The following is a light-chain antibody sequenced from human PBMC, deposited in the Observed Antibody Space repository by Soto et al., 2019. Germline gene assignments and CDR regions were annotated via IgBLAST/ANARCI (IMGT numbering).Light chain of an antibody. J-gene: IGKJ1*01. CDR1: QSISNY. CDR2: AAS. V-gene: IGKV1-39*01. Sequence: DIQMTQSPASLSVSLGDRFTLPCRASQSISNYLIWYQQKPGKAPKLLIYAASTLPSGVPSRFSGSGSGTDFTLTISCLQSEDFATYYCQQYYSYPWTFGQGTKVDIK. CDR3: QQYYSYPWT.